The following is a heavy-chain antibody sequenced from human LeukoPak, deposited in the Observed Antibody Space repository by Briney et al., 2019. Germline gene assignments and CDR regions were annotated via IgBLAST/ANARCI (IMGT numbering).Heavy chain of an antibody. D-gene: IGHD2-2*01. CDR2: ISYDGSNK. V-gene: IGHV3-30*18. Sequence: PGRSLRLSCAAPGFTFSSYGMHWVRQAPGKGLEWVAVISYDGSNKYYADSVKGRFTISRDNSKNTLYLQMNSLRAEDTAVYYCAKSDCSSTSCYFPYYYYGMDVWGQGTTVTVSS. CDR1: GFTFSSYG. CDR3: AKSDCSSTSCYFPYYYYGMDV. J-gene: IGHJ6*02.